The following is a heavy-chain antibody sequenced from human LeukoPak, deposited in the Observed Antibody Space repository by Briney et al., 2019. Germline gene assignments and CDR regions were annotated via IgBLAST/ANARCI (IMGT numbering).Heavy chain of an antibody. D-gene: IGHD5-18*01. J-gene: IGHJ4*02. CDR3: ARDGDTAMATGPYFDY. CDR1: GYTFTSYY. CDR2: INPSGGRT. Sequence: GASVKVSCKASGYTFTSYYMHWVRQAPGQGLEWMGIINPSGGRTTYAQKFQGGVTMTRDTSTSTVYMELSSLRSEDTAVYYCARDGDTAMATGPYFDYWGQGTLVTVSS. V-gene: IGHV1-46*01.